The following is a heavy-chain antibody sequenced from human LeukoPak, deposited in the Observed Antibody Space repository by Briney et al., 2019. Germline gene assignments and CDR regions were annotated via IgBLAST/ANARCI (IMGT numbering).Heavy chain of an antibody. D-gene: IGHD6-13*01. V-gene: IGHV3-30*18. CDR3: AKDPHSSNCYYFEY. J-gene: IGHJ4*02. CDR2: ISHDGSKK. CDR1: GFTFSTYS. Sequence: QPGGSLRLSCAASGFTFSTYSMNWVRQAPGKGLEWVAVISHDGSKKLYADSVKGRFTVSRDNSKNTLYLQMNSLRTEDTAIYYCAKDPHSSNCYYFEYWGQGTLVTVST.